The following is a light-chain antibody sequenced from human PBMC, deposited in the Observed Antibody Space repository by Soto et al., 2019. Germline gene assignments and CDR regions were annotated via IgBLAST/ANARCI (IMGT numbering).Light chain of an antibody. CDR3: QQRSNWPPWT. CDR2: DAS. Sequence: ENVLKQSPATLSLSQRERATLSCRASQSVSSYLAWYQQKPGQAPRLLIYDASNRATGIPARFSGSGSGTDFTLTISSLEPEDFAVYYCQQRSNWPPWTFGQGTKVDTK. J-gene: IGKJ1*01. V-gene: IGKV3-11*01. CDR1: QSVSSY.